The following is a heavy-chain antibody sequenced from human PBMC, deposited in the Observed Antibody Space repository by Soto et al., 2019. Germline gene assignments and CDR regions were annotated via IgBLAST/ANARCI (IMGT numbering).Heavy chain of an antibody. V-gene: IGHV1-18*01. CDR1: GETFDSSG. J-gene: IGHJ3*02. Sequence: VASKAFGETFDSSGITLVRKDPGQGLEWMGWISPYNDNKNYAQKLQGRVTMTKDTFTSTAYMELRSLRSDDTAVYYCARDDYYYDSSGFSFDAFDIWGQGTMVTVSS. CDR2: ISPYNDNK. CDR3: ARDDYYYDSSGFSFDAFDI. D-gene: IGHD3-22*01.